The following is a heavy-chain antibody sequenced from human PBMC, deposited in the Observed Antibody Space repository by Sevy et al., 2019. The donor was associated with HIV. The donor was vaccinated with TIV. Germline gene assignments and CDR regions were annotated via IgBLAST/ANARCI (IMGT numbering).Heavy chain of an antibody. CDR1: GFTFDDYA. V-gene: IGHV3-9*01. J-gene: IGHJ3*02. Sequence: GGSLRLSCAASGFTFDDYAMHWVRQAPGKGLEWVSGISGISGSIGYADSVKGRFTISRDNAKNSLYLQMNSLRAEDTALYYCAKDIFRIAVVAWGAFAIWGQGTMVTVSS. D-gene: IGHD3-22*01. CDR3: AKDIFRIAVVAWGAFAI. CDR2: ISGISGSI.